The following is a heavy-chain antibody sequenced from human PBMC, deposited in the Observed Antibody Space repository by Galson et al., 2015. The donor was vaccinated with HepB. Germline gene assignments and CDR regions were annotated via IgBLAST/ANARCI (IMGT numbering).Heavy chain of an antibody. Sequence: QSGAEVKKPGESLKISCKGSGYSFTSYWIGWVRQMPGKGLEWMGIIYPGDSDTRYSPSFQGQVTISADKSISTAYLQWSSLKASDTAMYYCASQRQQLRIQDAFDIWGQGTMVTVSS. CDR1: GYSFTSYW. CDR2: IYPGDSDT. J-gene: IGHJ3*02. CDR3: ASQRQQLRIQDAFDI. V-gene: IGHV5-51*01. D-gene: IGHD6-13*01.